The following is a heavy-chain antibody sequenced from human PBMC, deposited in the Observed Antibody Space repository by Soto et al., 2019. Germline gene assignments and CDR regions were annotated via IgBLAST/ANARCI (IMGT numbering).Heavy chain of an antibody. CDR1: GGSIRSSKW. V-gene: IGHV4-4*02. Sequence: QVQLQESGPGLVKPSETLSLTCAVSGGSIRSSKWWSWVRQSPGKGLEWLGEIYHSGSTKYNASLISRLTMAGEKSKNEFSLELTPVAAADTAVYFFSAITMIVGDIGYLDPWGQGILVSVSS. J-gene: IGHJ5*02. CDR2: IYHSGST. CDR3: SAITMIVGDIGYLDP. D-gene: IGHD3-22*01.